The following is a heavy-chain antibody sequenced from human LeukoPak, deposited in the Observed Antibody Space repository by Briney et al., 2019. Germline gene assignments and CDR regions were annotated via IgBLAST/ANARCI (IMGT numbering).Heavy chain of an antibody. CDR2: ISSSGTTI. J-gene: IGHJ4*02. V-gene: IGHV3-48*02. CDR3: ASGSSWYY. CDR1: GFTFSSYS. Sequence: GGSLRLSCAASGFTFSSYSMNWVRQAPEKGLEWVSYISSSGTTIYYADSVKGRFTISRDNAKNSLFLQMNGLRDDDTAVYYCASGSSWYYWGQGTLVTVSS. D-gene: IGHD6-13*01.